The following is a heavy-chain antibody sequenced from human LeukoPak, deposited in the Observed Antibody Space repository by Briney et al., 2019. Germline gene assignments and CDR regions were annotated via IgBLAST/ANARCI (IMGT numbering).Heavy chain of an antibody. Sequence: GGSLRLSCAASEFTFSIYEMNWVRQAPGKGLEWVSYISSGGSTIYYADSVKDRFTISRDNAKNSLYLQMNSLRAEDTAVYYCARDPNYGSGSYADYWGQGTLVTVSS. D-gene: IGHD3-10*01. J-gene: IGHJ4*02. V-gene: IGHV3-48*03. CDR2: ISSGGSTI. CDR1: EFTFSIYE. CDR3: ARDPNYGSGSYADY.